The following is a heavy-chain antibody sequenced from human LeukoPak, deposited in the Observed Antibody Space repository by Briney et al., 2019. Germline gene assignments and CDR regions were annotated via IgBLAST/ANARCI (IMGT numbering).Heavy chain of an antibody. Sequence: GGSLRLSCAASGFTFSSYGMHWVRQAPGKGLEWVAVIWYDGSNKYYADSVKGRLTISRDNSKNTLYLQMNSLRAEDTAVYYCARGRARIAAAGTGENNWFDPWGQGTLVTVSS. CDR2: IWYDGSNK. CDR3: ARGRARIAAAGTGENNWFDP. D-gene: IGHD6-13*01. V-gene: IGHV3-33*01. J-gene: IGHJ5*02. CDR1: GFTFSSYG.